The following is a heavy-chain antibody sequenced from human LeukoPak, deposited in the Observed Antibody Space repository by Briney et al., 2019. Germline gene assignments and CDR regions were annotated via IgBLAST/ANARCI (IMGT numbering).Heavy chain of an antibody. CDR2: ISYDGSNK. J-gene: IGHJ3*02. CDR3: ARELTGNAFDI. Sequence: PGGSLRLSCAASGFTFSNYAMHWVRQAPGKGLEWVAVISYDGSNKYYADSVKGRFTISRDNSKNTLYLQMNSLRAEDTAVYYCARELTGNAFDIWGQGTMVTVSS. D-gene: IGHD1-14*01. CDR1: GFTFSNYA. V-gene: IGHV3-30*04.